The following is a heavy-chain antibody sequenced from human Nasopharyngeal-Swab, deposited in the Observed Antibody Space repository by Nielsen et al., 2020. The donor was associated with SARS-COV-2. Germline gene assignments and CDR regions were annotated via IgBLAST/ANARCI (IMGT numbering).Heavy chain of an antibody. CDR2: IIPILGIA. D-gene: IGHD2-2*01. V-gene: IGHV1-69*04. J-gene: IGHJ6*02. CDR1: GGTFSSYA. CDR3: ARVIVVVPAAHDDYYYYYGMDV. Sequence: SVKVSCKASGGTFSSYAISWVRQAPGQGLERMGRIIPILGIANYAQKFQGRVTITADKSTSTAYMELSSLRSEDTAVYYCARVIVVVPAAHDDYYYYYGMDVWGQGTTVTVSS.